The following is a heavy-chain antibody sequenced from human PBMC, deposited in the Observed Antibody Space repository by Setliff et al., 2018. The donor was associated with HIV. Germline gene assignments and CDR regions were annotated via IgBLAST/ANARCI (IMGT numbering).Heavy chain of an antibody. CDR3: AKEGNSVDNWLDP. J-gene: IGHJ5*02. Sequence: SETLSLTCTVSGDPIFIGGYYWSWIRQHPGGGLEWIGYIYHTGKTYYNPSLQSRIIMSLDMSQNQFSLKWSSVTAEDTAVYYCAKEGNSVDNWLDPWGPGTLVTVSS. D-gene: IGHD1-26*01. CDR2: IYHTGKT. CDR1: GDPIFIGGYY. V-gene: IGHV4-31*03.